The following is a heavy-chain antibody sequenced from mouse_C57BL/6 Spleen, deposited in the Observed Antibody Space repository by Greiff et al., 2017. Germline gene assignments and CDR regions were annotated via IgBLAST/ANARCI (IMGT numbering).Heavy chain of an antibody. CDR2: VDTEEGEN. V-gene: IGHV14-2*01. D-gene: IGHD2-4*01. J-gene: IGHJ3*01. CDR1: GFNIKDYY. CDR3: ARGNDYDGFAY. Sequence: EVPLVESGAELVKPGASVKLSCTASGFNIKDYYMHWVKQRTEQGLEWIGRVDTEEGENKYAPTFQGKATITADTSSNTAYLQLSSLTSEDTAVYYCARGNDYDGFAYWGKGTLVTVSA.